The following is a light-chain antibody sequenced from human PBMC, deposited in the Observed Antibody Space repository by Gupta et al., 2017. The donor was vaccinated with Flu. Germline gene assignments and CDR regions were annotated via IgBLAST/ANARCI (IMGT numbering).Light chain of an antibody. J-gene: IGKJ5*01. CDR1: QSVSSY. V-gene: IGKV3-11*01. CDR2: DAS. Sequence: VTLSLSPGERATLSCRASQSVSSYLAWYQQKPGQAPRLLIYDASNRATGIPARFSGSGSGTDFTLTISSLEPEDFAVYYCQQRSDWPPNTFGQGTRLEIK. CDR3: QQRSDWPPNT.